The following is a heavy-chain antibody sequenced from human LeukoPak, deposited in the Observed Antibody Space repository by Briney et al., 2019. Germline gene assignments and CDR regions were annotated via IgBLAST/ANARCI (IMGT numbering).Heavy chain of an antibody. J-gene: IGHJ6*03. CDR2: INAYNVNT. V-gene: IGHV1-18*04. CDR3: ARAKRAARSYYYMDV. D-gene: IGHD2-15*01. Sequence: GASVKVSCKASGYTFTGYYMHWVRQAPGQGLEWMGWINAYNVNTNYAQKLQGRVTMTTDTSTSTAYMELRSLRSDDTAVYYCARAKRAARSYYYMDVWGKGTTVTVSS. CDR1: GYTFTGYY.